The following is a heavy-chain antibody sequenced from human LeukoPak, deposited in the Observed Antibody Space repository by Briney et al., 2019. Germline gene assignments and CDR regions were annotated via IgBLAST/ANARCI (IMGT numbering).Heavy chain of an antibody. J-gene: IGHJ4*02. CDR2: ISSSSSYV. CDR3: ARDPDDGDYQVFDY. CDR1: GFTFSSYS. Sequence: GGSLRLSCAASGFTFSSYSMNWVRQAPGKGLEWVPSISSSSSYVYYADSVKGRFTISRDNAKNSLYLQMNSLRAEDTAVYYCARDPDDGDYQVFDYWGQGTLVTVSS. V-gene: IGHV3-21*01. D-gene: IGHD4-17*01.